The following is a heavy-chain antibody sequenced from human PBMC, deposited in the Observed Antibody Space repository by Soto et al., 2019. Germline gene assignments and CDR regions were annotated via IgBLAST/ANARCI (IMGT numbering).Heavy chain of an antibody. D-gene: IGHD4-4*01. CDR1: GGTFSSYA. CDR3: ARGDYSNSVRKKLGFGP. V-gene: IGHV1-69*01. J-gene: IGHJ5*02. Sequence: QVQLVQSGAEVKKPGSSVKVSCKASGGTFSSYAISWVRQAPGQGLEWMGGIIPIFGTANYAQKFQGRVRLTADESTSTAYMELRSLRSEDTAVYYCARGDYSNSVRKKLGFGPWGQGTLVTVSS. CDR2: IIPIFGTA.